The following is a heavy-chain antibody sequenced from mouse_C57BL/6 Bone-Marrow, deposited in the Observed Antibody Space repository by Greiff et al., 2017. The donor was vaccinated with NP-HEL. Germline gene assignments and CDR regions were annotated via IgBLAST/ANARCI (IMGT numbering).Heavy chain of an antibody. J-gene: IGHJ1*03. CDR1: GFSLSTFGMG. CDR3: ARFLIYYYGSSYSWYFDV. D-gene: IGHD1-1*01. CDR2: IWWDDDK. Sequence: QVTLKVCGPGILQPSQTLSLTCSFSGFSLSTFGMGVGWIRQPSGKGLEWLAHIWWDDDKYYNPALKSRLTISKDTSKNQVFLKIANVDTADTATYYCARFLIYYYGSSYSWYFDVWGTGTTVTVSS. V-gene: IGHV8-8*01.